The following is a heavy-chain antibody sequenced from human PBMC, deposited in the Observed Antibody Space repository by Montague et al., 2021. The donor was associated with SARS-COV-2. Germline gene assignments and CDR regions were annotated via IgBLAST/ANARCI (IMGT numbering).Heavy chain of an antibody. J-gene: IGHJ5*02. CDR1: GGSISSYY. D-gene: IGHD1-20*01. CDR3: ARTEYNWNDWFDP. CDR2: IFHSGIT. Sequence: SETLSLTRSVAGGSISSYYWSWIRQSPGKGLEWIGYIFHSGITDYNPSLKSRVTISVDMSKNQFSLQLSSVTAADSAVYYCARTEYNWNDWFDPWGQGTLVTVSS. V-gene: IGHV4-59*13.